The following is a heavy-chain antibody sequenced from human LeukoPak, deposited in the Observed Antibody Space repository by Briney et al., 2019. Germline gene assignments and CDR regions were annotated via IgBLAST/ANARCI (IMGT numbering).Heavy chain of an antibody. J-gene: IGHJ4*02. V-gene: IGHV3-23*01. Sequence: GGSLRLSCAASGFTFNRYNMNWVRRAPGKGLEWVSSISTSSGSPYYADSVKGRFTISRDTSKNTLFLQMNSLRAEDTALYYCAKGGRGSYRFDYFDFWGQGTLVTVSS. CDR2: ISTSSGSP. CDR1: GFTFNRYN. D-gene: IGHD1-26*01. CDR3: AKGGRGSYRFDYFDF.